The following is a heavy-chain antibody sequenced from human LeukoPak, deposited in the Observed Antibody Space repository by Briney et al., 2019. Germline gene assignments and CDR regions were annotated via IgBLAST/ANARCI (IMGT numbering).Heavy chain of an antibody. D-gene: IGHD5-18*01. CDR3: AREGLEGYSYGRWGDGMDV. CDR2: IIPILGIA. J-gene: IGHJ6*02. V-gene: IGHV1-69*04. CDR1: GYTFTSYA. Sequence: GASVKVSCKASGYTFTSYAISRVRQAPGQGLEWMGRIIPILGIANYAQKFQGRVTITADKSTSTAYMELSSLRSEDTAVYYCAREGLEGYSYGRWGDGMDVWGQGTTVTVSS.